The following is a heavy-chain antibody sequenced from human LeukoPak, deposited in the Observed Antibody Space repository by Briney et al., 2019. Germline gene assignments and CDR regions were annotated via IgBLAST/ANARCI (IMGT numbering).Heavy chain of an antibody. J-gene: IGHJ3*02. Sequence: PGGSLRLSFAASGFTFSSYSMNWVRQAPGKGLEWVSSISSSSSYIYYADSVKGRFTISRDNAKNSLYLQMNSLRAEDTAVYYCARGPSTRAFDIWGQGTMVTVSS. D-gene: IGHD2-2*01. CDR2: ISSSSSYI. CDR3: ARGPSTRAFDI. CDR1: GFTFSSYS. V-gene: IGHV3-21*01.